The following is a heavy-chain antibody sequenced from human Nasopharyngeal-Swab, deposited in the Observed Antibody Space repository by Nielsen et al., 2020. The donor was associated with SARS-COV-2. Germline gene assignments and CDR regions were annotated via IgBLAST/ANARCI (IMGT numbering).Heavy chain of an antibody. CDR3: ARDPSGWGAYSDY. Sequence: ASVNVSRKASRYTFPNYGIFWVRQAPGQGLECMGWTSLHNGNKNYAQTVQGRVTMTTDTSKTTAYMELRSLKSDDTAVYYCARDPSGWGAYSDYWGQGTLVTVSS. V-gene: IGHV1-18*01. D-gene: IGHD6-19*01. CDR2: TSLHNGNK. CDR1: RYTFPNYG. J-gene: IGHJ4*02.